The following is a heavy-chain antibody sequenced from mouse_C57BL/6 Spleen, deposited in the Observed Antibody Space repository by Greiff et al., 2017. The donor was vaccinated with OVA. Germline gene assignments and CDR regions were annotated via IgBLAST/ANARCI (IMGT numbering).Heavy chain of an antibody. CDR1: GFTFSDYY. Sequence: EVMLVESEGGLVQPGSSMKLSCTASGFTFSDYYMAWVRQVPEKGLEWVANINYDGSSTYYLDSLKSRFIISRDNAKNILYLQMSSLKSEDTATYYCAREVSSYWYFDVWGTGTTVTVSS. V-gene: IGHV5-16*01. J-gene: IGHJ1*03. D-gene: IGHD1-1*01. CDR2: INYDGSST. CDR3: AREVSSYWYFDV.